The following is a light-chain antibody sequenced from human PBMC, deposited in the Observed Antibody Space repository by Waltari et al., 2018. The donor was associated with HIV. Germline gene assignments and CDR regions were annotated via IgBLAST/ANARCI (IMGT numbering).Light chain of an antibody. J-gene: IGKJ1*01. Sequence: DIQMTQSPSTLSASVGDRVTITCRASQSISTWLAWYQQKPGKAPKLLIYKASSVKSGVPSRFSGSGSGTEFTLTISSLQPDDFATFYCQQYNSYPTFGQGTKVEIK. CDR1: QSISTW. CDR2: KAS. V-gene: IGKV1-5*03. CDR3: QQYNSYPT.